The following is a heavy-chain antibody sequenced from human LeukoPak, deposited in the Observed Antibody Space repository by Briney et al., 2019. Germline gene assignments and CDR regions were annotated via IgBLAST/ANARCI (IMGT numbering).Heavy chain of an antibody. CDR3: AKDLSSSSWYVGNFDY. Sequence: GGSLSLSCAPSGFIFSSYGMHWVRRAPGKGLEWVAVISYDGSNKYYADSVEGRFTISRDNSKNTLYLQMNSLRAEDTAVYYCAKDLSSSSWYVGNFDYWGQGTLVTVSS. CDR1: GFIFSSYG. D-gene: IGHD6-13*01. J-gene: IGHJ4*02. CDR2: ISYDGSNK. V-gene: IGHV3-30*18.